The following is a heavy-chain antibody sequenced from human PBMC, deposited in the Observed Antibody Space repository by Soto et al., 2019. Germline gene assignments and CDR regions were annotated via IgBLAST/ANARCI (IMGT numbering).Heavy chain of an antibody. CDR1: GGTFSSYA. J-gene: IGHJ6*02. CDR3: ARGSPVVTPPYYYYYGMDV. CDR2: IIPIFGTA. D-gene: IGHD2-15*01. V-gene: IGHV1-69*13. Sequence: GASVKVSCKASGGTFSSYAISWVRQAPGQGLEWMGGIIPIFGTANYAQKFQGRVTITADESTSTAYMELSSLRSEDTAVYYCARGSPVVTPPYYYYYGMDVWGQGTTVTVSS.